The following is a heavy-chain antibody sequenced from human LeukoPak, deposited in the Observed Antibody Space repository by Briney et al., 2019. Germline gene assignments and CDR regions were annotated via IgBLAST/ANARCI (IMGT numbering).Heavy chain of an antibody. Sequence: PGGSLRLSCAASGFTFSSYAMSWVRQAPGKGLEWVSAISGSGGSTYYADSVKGRFTISRDNSKNTLYLQVNSLRAEDTAVCYCAKDRGSYYSLAFDYWGQGTLVTVSS. V-gene: IGHV3-23*01. CDR2: ISGSGGST. CDR3: AKDRGSYYSLAFDY. D-gene: IGHD1-26*01. J-gene: IGHJ4*02. CDR1: GFTFSSYA.